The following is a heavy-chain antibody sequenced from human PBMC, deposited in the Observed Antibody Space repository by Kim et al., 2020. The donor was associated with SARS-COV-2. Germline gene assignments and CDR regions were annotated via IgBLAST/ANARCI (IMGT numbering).Heavy chain of an antibody. J-gene: IGHJ4*02. Sequence: GESLKISCKGSGYSFTSYWIGWVRQMPGKGLEWMGIIYPGDSDTRYSPSFQGQVTISADKSISTAYLQWSSLKASDTAMYYCARIRPPTITMISEINSYYFDYWGQGTLVTVSS. CDR2: IYPGDSDT. V-gene: IGHV5-51*01. D-gene: IGHD3-22*01. CDR1: GYSFTSYW. CDR3: ARIRPPTITMISEINSYYFDY.